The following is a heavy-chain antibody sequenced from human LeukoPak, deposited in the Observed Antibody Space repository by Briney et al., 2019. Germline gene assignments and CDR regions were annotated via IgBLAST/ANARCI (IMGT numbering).Heavy chain of an antibody. Sequence: TGGSLRLSCAASGFTFSSYGMHWVRQAPGKGLEWMAVISYDGSNKYYADSVKGRFTISRDNSKNTLYLQMNSLRAEDTAVYYCAKPLADIGYCSGGDCYAFDCWGQGTLVTVSS. CDR1: GFTFSSYG. V-gene: IGHV3-30*18. J-gene: IGHJ4*02. CDR2: ISYDGSNK. CDR3: AKPLADIGYCSGGDCYAFDC. D-gene: IGHD2-15*01.